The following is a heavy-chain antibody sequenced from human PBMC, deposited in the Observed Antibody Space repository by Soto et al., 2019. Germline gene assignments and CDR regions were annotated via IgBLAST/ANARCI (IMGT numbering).Heavy chain of an antibody. Sequence: GESLKISCKGSGYSFTSYWIGWVRQMPGKGLEWMGIIYPGDSDTRYSPSFQGQVTISADKSISTAYLQWSSLKASDTAMYYCATQYSSSWYWFDPWGQGTLVTVSS. CDR2: IYPGDSDT. J-gene: IGHJ5*02. D-gene: IGHD6-13*01. V-gene: IGHV5-51*01. CDR3: ATQYSSSWYWFDP. CDR1: GYSFTSYW.